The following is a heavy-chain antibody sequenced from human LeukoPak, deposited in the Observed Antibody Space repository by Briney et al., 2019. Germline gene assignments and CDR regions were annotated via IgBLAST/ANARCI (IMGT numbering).Heavy chain of an antibody. CDR3: ARGVVRGVISG. J-gene: IGHJ4*02. CDR2: IIPIFGTA. V-gene: IGHV1-69*05. Sequence: ASVKVSCTASGGTFSSYAISWVRQAPGQGLEWMGGIIPIFGTANYAQKFQGRVTITTDESTSTANMELSSLRSEDTAVYYCARGVVRGVISGWGQGTLVTVSS. CDR1: GGTFSSYA. D-gene: IGHD3-10*01.